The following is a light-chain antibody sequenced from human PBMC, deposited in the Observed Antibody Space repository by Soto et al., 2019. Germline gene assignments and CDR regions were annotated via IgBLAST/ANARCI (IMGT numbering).Light chain of an antibody. J-gene: IGLJ2*01. CDR1: SSDVGAYNF. Sequence: QSALTQPPSASGSPGQSVTISCAGTSSDVGAYNFVSWFQQHPGKAPKLIIYEVAKRPSGVPDRFSGSKSGNTASLTVSGLQAEDEADYYCSSYAGTTHVRVFGGGTKVTVL. CDR3: SSYAGTTHVRV. CDR2: EVA. V-gene: IGLV2-8*01.